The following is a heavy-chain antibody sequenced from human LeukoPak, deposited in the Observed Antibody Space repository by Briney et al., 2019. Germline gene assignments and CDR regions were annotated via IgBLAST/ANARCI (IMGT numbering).Heavy chain of an antibody. CDR1: GYTFTGYY. Sequence: ASVKVSCKASGYTFTGYYMHWVRQAPGQGLEWMGWINPNSGGTNYAQKFQGRVTMTRDTSISTAYMKLSRLRSDDTAVYYCARSKGSGSLDAFDIWGQGTMVTVSS. CDR2: INPNSGGT. CDR3: ARSKGSGSLDAFDI. D-gene: IGHD3-10*01. J-gene: IGHJ3*02. V-gene: IGHV1-2*02.